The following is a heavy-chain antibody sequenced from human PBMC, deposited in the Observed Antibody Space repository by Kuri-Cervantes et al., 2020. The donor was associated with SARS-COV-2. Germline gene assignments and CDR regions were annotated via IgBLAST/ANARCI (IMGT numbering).Heavy chain of an antibody. CDR1: GGSFSGYY. J-gene: IGHJ2*01. CDR2: INHSGST. D-gene: IGHD6-19*01. CDR3: ARGRIGYSSGWSYWYFDL. V-gene: IGHV4-34*01. Sequence: SQTLSLTCAVHGGSFSGYYWSWIRQPPGKGLEWIGEINHSGSTNYNPSLKSRVTISVDTSKNQFSLKLSSVTAADTAVYYCARGRIGYSSGWSYWYFDLWGRGTLVTVSS.